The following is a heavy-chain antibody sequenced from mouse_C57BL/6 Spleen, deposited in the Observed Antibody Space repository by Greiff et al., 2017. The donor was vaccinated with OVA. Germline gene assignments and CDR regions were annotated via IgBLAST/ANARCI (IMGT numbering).Heavy chain of an antibody. J-gene: IGHJ2*01. CDR1: GFTFSSYA. CDR3: ARDINWVSDY. Sequence: EVQVVESGGGLVKPGGSLKLSCAASGFTFSSYAMSWVRQTPEKRLEWVATISDGGSYTYYPDNVKGRFTISRDNAKNNLYLQMSHLKSEDTAMYYCARDINWVSDYWGQGTTLTVSS. CDR2: ISDGGSYT. V-gene: IGHV5-4*01. D-gene: IGHD4-1*02.